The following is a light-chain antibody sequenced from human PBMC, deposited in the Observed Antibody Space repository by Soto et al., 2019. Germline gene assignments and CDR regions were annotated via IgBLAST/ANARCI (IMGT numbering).Light chain of an antibody. CDR3: LQYANSPRT. CDR2: GAS. CDR1: QSVSSTY. J-gene: IGKJ1*01. Sequence: EIVLTQVPGTLSVSPGEGATLSCRASQSVSSTYLAWYQQKPGQAPRLLIYGASTRATGIPDRFSGSGSGTDFTLTISRLEPEDFAVYYCLQYANSPRTFGQGTKVEIK. V-gene: IGKV3-20*01.